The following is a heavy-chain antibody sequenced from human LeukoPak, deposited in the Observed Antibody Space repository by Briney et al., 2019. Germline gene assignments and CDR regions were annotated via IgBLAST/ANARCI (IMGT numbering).Heavy chain of an antibody. CDR2: ISYDGSNK. J-gene: IGHJ6*02. Sequence: PGGSLRLSCAASGFTFSSYGMHWVRQAPGKGLEWVAVISYDGSNKYYADSVKGRFTISRDNSKNTLYLQMNSLRAEDTAVYYCAKDAREWLKGYGTDVWGQGTTVTVSS. D-gene: IGHD3-3*01. CDR3: AKDAREWLKGYGTDV. V-gene: IGHV3-30*18. CDR1: GFTFSSYG.